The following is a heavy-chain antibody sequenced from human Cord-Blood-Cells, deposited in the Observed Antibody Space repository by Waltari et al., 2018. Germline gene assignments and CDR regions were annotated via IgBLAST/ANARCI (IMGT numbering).Heavy chain of an antibody. CDR2: RWYDGSNK. CDR3: ARELDWGSAWYFDL. V-gene: IGHV3-33*01. Sequence: QVQLVESGGGVVQPGRSLRLSCAASGFTFSSYGMHWVRQAPGKGLEWVAVRWYDGSNKYYADSVKGRFTISRDNSKNTLYLQMNSLRAEDTAVYYCARELDWGSAWYFDLWGRGTLVTVSS. D-gene: IGHD7-27*01. J-gene: IGHJ2*01. CDR1: GFTFSSYG.